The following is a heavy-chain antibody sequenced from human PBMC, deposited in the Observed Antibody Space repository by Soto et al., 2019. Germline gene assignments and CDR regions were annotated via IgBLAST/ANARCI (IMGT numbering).Heavy chain of an antibody. J-gene: IGHJ6*02. CDR2: ISYDGSNK. V-gene: IGHV3-30*18. Sequence: PGGSLRLSCAASGFTFSSYGMHWVRQAPGKGLEWVAVISYDGSNKYYADSVKGRFTISRDNSKNTLYLQMNSLRAEDTAVYYCAKDKLSSSHFFPPYYGMDVWGQGTTVTVSS. CDR3: AKDKLSSSHFFPPYYGMDV. CDR1: GFTFSSYG. D-gene: IGHD6-6*01.